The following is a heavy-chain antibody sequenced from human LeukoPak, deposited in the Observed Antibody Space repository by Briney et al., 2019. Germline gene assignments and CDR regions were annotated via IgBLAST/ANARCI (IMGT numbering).Heavy chain of an antibody. Sequence: GGSLRLSCAASGFTFSTYAMSWVRQAPGKGLEWVAVISYDGSNQYYADSVKGRFTISRDNAKNSLYLQMNSLRAEDTAVYYCARDIGTTRLYYWGQGTLVTVSS. CDR2: ISYDGSNQ. CDR3: ARDIGTTRLYY. CDR1: GFTFSTYA. D-gene: IGHD5-12*01. V-gene: IGHV3-30*03. J-gene: IGHJ4*02.